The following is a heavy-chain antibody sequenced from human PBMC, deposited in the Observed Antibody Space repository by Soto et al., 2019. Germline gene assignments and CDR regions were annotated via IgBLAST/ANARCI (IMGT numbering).Heavy chain of an antibody. V-gene: IGHV3-30*18. CDR2: ISYDGSNK. CDR3: AKRDSSGWSYYYYYGMDV. D-gene: IGHD6-19*01. Sequence: GGSLRLSCAASGFTFSSYGIHWVRQAPGKGLEWVAVISYDGSNKYYADSVRGRFTISRDNSKNTLYLQMNSLRAEDTAVYYCAKRDSSGWSYYYYYGMDVWGQGTTVTVSS. J-gene: IGHJ6*02. CDR1: GFTFSSYG.